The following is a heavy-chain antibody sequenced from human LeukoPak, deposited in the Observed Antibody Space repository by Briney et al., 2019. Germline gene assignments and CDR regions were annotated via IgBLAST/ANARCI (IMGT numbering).Heavy chain of an antibody. CDR2: IYHSGST. Sequence: SETLSLTCAVSGGSISSGGYSWSWIRQPPGKGLEWIGYIYHSGSTYYNPSLKSRVTISVDRSKNQFSLKLSPVTAADTAVYYCARDMGPYGSGSYYRIDYWGQGTLVTVSS. D-gene: IGHD3-10*01. V-gene: IGHV4-30-2*01. CDR3: ARDMGPYGSGSYYRIDY. J-gene: IGHJ4*02. CDR1: GGSISSGGYS.